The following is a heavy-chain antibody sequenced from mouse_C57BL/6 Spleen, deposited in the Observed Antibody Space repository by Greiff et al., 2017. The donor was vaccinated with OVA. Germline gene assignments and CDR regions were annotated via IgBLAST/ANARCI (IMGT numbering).Heavy chain of an antibody. V-gene: IGHV1-64*01. J-gene: IGHJ2*01. CDR2: IHPNSGST. D-gene: IGHD1-1*01. CDR1: GYTFTSYW. CDR3: ARALITTVGPFDY. Sequence: VQLQQPGAELVKPGASVKLSCKASGYTFTSYWMHWVKQRPGQGLEWIGVIHPNSGSTNYNEKFKSKATLTVDKSSSTAYMQLSSLTSEDSAVYYCARALITTVGPFDYWGQGTTLTVSS.